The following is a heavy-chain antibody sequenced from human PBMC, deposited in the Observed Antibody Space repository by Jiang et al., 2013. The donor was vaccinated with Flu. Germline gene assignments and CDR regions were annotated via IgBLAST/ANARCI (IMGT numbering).Heavy chain of an antibody. Sequence: GAEVKKPGESLKISCKGSGYSFTSYWIGWVRQMPGKGLEWMGIIYPGDSDTRYSPSFQGQVTISADKSISTAYLQWSSLKASDTAMYYCASYRGVPSPRRATYYYYGMDVWGQGTTVTVSS. CDR3: ASYRGVPSPRRATYYYYGMDV. J-gene: IGHJ6*02. CDR2: IYPGDSDT. CDR1: GYSFTSYW. D-gene: IGHD3-10*01. V-gene: IGHV5-51*01.